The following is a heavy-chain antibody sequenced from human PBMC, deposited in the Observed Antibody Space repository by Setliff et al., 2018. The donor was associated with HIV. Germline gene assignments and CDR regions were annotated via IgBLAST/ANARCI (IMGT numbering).Heavy chain of an antibody. J-gene: IGHJ4*02. V-gene: IGHV3-21*01. CDR3: ARDGGLGY. D-gene: IGHD3-16*01. CDR1: GFTFSTYR. Sequence: LRLSCAASGFTFSTYRMNWVRQAPGKGLEWVSSITSSSSYIYYADSAKGRFTISRHNAKNSLYLQMNSLRAEDTAVYYCARDGGLGYWGQGTLVTVSS. CDR2: ITSSSSYI.